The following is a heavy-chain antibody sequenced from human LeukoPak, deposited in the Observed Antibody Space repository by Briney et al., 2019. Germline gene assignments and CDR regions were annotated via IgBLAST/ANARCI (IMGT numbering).Heavy chain of an antibody. CDR3: ARVDTVGTVNPFY. J-gene: IGHJ4*02. V-gene: IGHV1-2*02. Sequence: ASVKVSCKASGYTFTGYYMHWVRQAPGQGLEWMGWLRPDTGATNFAQNFLGRVTMTGDTSISTAYMELSRLRPDDTAVYYCARVDTVGTVNPFYWGQGTLVTVSS. CDR2: LRPDTGAT. CDR1: GYTFTGYY. D-gene: IGHD5-12*01.